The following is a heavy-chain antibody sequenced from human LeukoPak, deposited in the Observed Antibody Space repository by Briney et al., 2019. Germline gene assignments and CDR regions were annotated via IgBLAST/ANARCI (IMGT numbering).Heavy chain of an antibody. D-gene: IGHD3-10*01. V-gene: IGHV1-8*01. CDR2: MNPNSGNA. CDR1: GYTFTSYD. J-gene: IGHJ5*02. CDR3: ARGPDYYGSGVFDP. Sequence: ASVRVSCKASGYTFTSYDINWVRQATGQGLEWMGWMNPNSGNAGYAQKFQGRVTMTRNTSISTAYMELSSLRSEDTAVYYCARGPDYYGSGVFDPWGQGTLVTVSS.